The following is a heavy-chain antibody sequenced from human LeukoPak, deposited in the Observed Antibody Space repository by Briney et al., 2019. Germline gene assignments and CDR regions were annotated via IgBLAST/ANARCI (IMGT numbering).Heavy chain of an antibody. CDR3: ARDVAIAARRANWFDP. D-gene: IGHD6-6*01. V-gene: IGHV4-4*07. Sequence: PSETLSLTCTVYGGSISSYYWSWIRQPAGKGLEWIGRIYTSGSTNYNPSLKSRVTMSVDTSKNQFSLKLSSVTAADAAVYYCARDVAIAARRANWFDPWGQGTLVTVSS. CDR1: GGSISSYY. CDR2: IYTSGST. J-gene: IGHJ5*02.